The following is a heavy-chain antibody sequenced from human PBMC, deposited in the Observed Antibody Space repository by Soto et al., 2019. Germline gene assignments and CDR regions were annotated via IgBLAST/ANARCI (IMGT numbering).Heavy chain of an antibody. CDR1: GFTFSNAW. Sequence: PGGSLRLSCAASGFTFSNAWINWVRQAPGKGLEWVGRIKSKTDGGTTDFAAPVKGRFAISRDDSKNAVYLQMDSLEPEDTAVYYCASSWNNPRKLDHWGQGTLVTVSS. D-gene: IGHD1-1*01. V-gene: IGHV3-15*07. CDR3: ASSWNNPRKLDH. J-gene: IGHJ4*02. CDR2: IKSKTDGGTT.